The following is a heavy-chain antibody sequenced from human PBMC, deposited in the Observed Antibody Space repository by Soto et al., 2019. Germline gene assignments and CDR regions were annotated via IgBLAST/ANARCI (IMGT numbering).Heavy chain of an antibody. J-gene: IGHJ4*02. CDR2: IYSGGST. V-gene: IGHV3-53*04. D-gene: IGHD2-15*01. CDR1: GFTVSSNY. CDR3: AREVGCSGGSCYSGELDY. Sequence: EVQLVESGGGLVQPGGSLRLSCAASGFTVSSNYMSWVRQAPGKGLEWVSVIYSGGSTYYADSVKGRFTISRHNSKNTLDLHMNSLRAEDTAVYYCAREVGCSGGSCYSGELDYWGQGTLVTVSS.